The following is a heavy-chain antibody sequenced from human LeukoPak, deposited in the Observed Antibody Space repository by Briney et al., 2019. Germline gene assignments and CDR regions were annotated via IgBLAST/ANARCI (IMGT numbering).Heavy chain of an antibody. J-gene: IGHJ6*02. CDR1: GFTFSSYG. V-gene: IGHV3-33*01. CDR2: LWYDGSDK. CDR3: ARDTRLYYYYGMDV. Sequence: GGSLRLSCAASGFTFSSYGMHWVRQAPGKGLEWVAILWYDGSDKYYADSVKGRFTISRDNSKNTLYLQMNSLRAEDTAVYYCARDTRLYYYYGMDVWGQGTTVTVSS.